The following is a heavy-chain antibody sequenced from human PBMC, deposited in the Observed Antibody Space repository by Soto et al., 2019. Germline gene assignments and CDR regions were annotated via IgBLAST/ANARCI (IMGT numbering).Heavy chain of an antibody. D-gene: IGHD3-9*01. V-gene: IGHV1-69*13. CDR2: IIPIFGTA. J-gene: IGHJ6*02. CDR1: GGTFSSYA. CDR3: ARVSKYCDTLTGYYCGMDV. Sequence: GASVKVSCKASGGTFSSYATSWVRQAPGQGLEWMGGIIPIFGTANYAQKFQGRVTITADESTSTAYMELSSLRSEDTAVYYCARVSKYCDTLTGYYCGMDVWGQGTTVTVSS.